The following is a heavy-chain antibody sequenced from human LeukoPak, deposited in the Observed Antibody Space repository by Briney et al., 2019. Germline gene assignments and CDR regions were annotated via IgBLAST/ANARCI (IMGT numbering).Heavy chain of an antibody. CDR2: VTDSGGSA. D-gene: IGHD3-22*01. CDR3: AKVISSGYYLKVFDY. CDR1: GFSFSNYV. V-gene: IGHV3-23*01. Sequence: GGSLRLSCAASGFSFSNYVMSWVRQGPGKGLKWVSGVTDSGGSAYYADSVKGRFTISRDNSKNTLYLQMDSLRAEDTAVYYCAKVISSGYYLKVFDYWGQGTLVTVSS. J-gene: IGHJ4*02.